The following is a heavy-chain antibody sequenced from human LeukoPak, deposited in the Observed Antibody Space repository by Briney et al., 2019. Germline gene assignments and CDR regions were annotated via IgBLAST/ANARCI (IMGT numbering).Heavy chain of an antibody. Sequence: GGSLRLSCAASGFTFSSYSMNWVRQAPGKGLEWVSYISSSSSTIYYADSVKGRFTISRDNAKNSLYLQMNSLRAEDTAVYYCARDLEGGGDRYCTNGVCYSSPGYWGQGTLVTVSS. CDR2: ISSSSSTI. CDR1: GFTFSSYS. J-gene: IGHJ4*02. V-gene: IGHV3-48*04. D-gene: IGHD2-8*01. CDR3: ARDLEGGGDRYCTNGVCYSSPGY.